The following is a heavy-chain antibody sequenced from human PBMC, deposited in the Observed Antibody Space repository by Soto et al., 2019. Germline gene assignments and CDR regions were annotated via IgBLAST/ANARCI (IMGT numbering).Heavy chain of an antibody. Sequence: GESQKISWKGSGYRFTSYWIDWVRQMPGKGLELVGIIYPGDSDTRYSPSFQGQVTISADKSISTAYLQWSSLKASDTAMDYCATPSAVAGYYFDYWGQGTLVTVSS. CDR3: ATPSAVAGYYFDY. V-gene: IGHV5-51*01. CDR2: IYPGDSDT. D-gene: IGHD6-19*01. J-gene: IGHJ4*02. CDR1: GYRFTSYW.